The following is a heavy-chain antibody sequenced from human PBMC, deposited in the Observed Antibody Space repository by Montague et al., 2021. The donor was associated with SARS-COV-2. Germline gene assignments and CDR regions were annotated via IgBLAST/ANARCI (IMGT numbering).Heavy chain of an antibody. CDR3: AREGGDTSSSGFDL. CDR1: GFVVSRNY. J-gene: IGHJ4*02. CDR2: LYTGEST. Sequence: SLRLSCAASGFVVSRNYMSWVRQAPGKGLEWISILYTGESTYYADSVKGRFTVSRDCSKNTLNLQMNSLRAEDTAIYYCAREGGDTSSSGFDLWGQGTLVTVS. V-gene: IGHV3-53*01. D-gene: IGHD6-6*01.